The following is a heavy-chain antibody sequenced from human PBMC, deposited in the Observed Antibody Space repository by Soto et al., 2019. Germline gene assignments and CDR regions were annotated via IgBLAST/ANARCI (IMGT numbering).Heavy chain of an antibody. CDR1: GDSVSSGRYY. CDR2: IYASGSA. CDR3: ARDLMTFLGSGASYDAYDI. D-gene: IGHD2-21*02. V-gene: IGHV4-61*01. J-gene: IGHJ3*02. Sequence: QVQLQESGPGLVRPSETLSLTCTVSGDSVSSGRYYWSWIRQPPGKGLEWIGHIYASGSANYNASLKSLGTMPMDTSKNQFSLRLSSVTAADTAVYYCARDLMTFLGSGASYDAYDIWGQGAMVTVSS.